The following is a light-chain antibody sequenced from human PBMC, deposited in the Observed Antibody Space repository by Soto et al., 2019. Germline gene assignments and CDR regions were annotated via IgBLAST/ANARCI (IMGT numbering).Light chain of an antibody. Sequence: EVVLTQSPVTLSLSPGERAXXSCRASQSFRGLLAWYQQKPGQAPRXXIYDAYNRATGIPPRFSGSGSGTDFTLTISSLEPEDSAVYYCQQRHMWPITFGQGTRLDIK. CDR3: QQRHMWPIT. CDR2: DAY. V-gene: IGKV3-11*01. CDR1: QSFRGL. J-gene: IGKJ5*01.